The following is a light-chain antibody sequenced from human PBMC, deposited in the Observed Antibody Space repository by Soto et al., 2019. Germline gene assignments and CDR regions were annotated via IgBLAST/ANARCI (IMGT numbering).Light chain of an antibody. CDR3: TSHTSSSTHL. CDR2: EVS. J-gene: IGLJ1*01. CDR1: SSDVGGYNY. Sequence: QSVLTQPASVSGSPGQSITISCTGTSSDVGGYNYVSWYQQHPGKAPKLMIFEVSNRPSGVSNRFSGSKSGNTASLTISGLQTEDEADYYCTSHTSSSTHLLGNGTKVTV. V-gene: IGLV2-14*01.